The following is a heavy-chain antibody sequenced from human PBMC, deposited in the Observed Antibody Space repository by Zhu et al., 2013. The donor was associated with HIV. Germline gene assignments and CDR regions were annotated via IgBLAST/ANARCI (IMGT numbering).Heavy chain of an antibody. CDR1: GSTFSSYA. J-gene: IGHJ4*02. D-gene: IGHD4-4*01. Sequence: QVQLVQSGPEVKKPGSSVKVSCKSSGSTFSSYAFSWVRQAPGQGLEWMGDVVPVLGTDNYSPRFRGRVTITADETTRTAYMDLSGLTSDDTAVYYXAREDRRLMTTLDYWAREPWSPSPQ. CDR2: VVPVLGTD. CDR3: AREDRRLMTTLDY. V-gene: IGHV1-69*01.